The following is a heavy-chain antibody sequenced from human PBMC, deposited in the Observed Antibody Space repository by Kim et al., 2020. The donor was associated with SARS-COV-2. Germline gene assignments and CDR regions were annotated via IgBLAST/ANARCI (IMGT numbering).Heavy chain of an antibody. D-gene: IGHD6-19*01. V-gene: IGHV3-53*01. CDR2: IYSGGET. CDR3: AKSGMAMAGQGVAFDI. Sequence: GGSLRLSCAASGFTVYNNYMNWVRQAPGKGLEWVSVIYSGGETYYADSVKGRFTISRADSKNTLFLHMSSLRADDTALYYCAKSGMAMAGQGVAFDIWGRGTMVTVSS. CDR1: GFTVYNNY. J-gene: IGHJ3*02.